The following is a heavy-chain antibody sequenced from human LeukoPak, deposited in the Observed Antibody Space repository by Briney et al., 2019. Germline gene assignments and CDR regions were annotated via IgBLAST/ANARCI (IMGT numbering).Heavy chain of an antibody. CDR1: GFTFSSYA. D-gene: IGHD5-24*01. Sequence: GRSLSLSCAASGFTFSSYAMTWVRQAPGKGLEWVSAISGSGGSTYYANSVKGRFTISRDNSKNTLYPQMNSLTADDTAVYYCGREVATTYWGQGTLVTVSS. CDR2: ISGSGGST. V-gene: IGHV3-23*01. CDR3: GREVATTY. J-gene: IGHJ4*02.